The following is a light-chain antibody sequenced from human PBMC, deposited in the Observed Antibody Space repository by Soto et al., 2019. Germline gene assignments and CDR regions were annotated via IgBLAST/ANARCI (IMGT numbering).Light chain of an antibody. V-gene: IGLV2-14*01. CDR3: SSSTSSSTPYV. CDR2: DVT. J-gene: IGLJ1*01. CDR1: SSDIGAYDY. Sequence: QSALTQPASVSGSPGQSITISCTGSSSDIGAYDYVSWYQQRPVKAPKLMIFDVTNRPSGVSDRFSGSKSGNTASLTISGLQPEDEADYYCSSSTSSSTPYVFGTGTKLTVL.